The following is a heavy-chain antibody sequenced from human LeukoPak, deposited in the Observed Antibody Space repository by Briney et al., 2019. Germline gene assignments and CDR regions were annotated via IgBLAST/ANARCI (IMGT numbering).Heavy chain of an antibody. CDR3: AREGTAMVTGQFDY. V-gene: IGHV4-34*01. D-gene: IGHD5-18*01. J-gene: IGHJ4*02. CDR1: GGSFSVYY. CDR2: INHSGST. Sequence: PSETLSLTCAVYGGSFSVYYWSWIRQSPGKGLEWIGEINHSGSTNYNPSLKSRVTISVDTSKKQFSLKLSSVTAADTAVYYCAREGTAMVTGQFDYWGQGTLVTVSS.